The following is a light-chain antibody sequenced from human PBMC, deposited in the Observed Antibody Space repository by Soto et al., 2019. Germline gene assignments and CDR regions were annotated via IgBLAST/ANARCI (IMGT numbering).Light chain of an antibody. Sequence: QLVLTQSPSASASLGASVKLTCTLSSGHSNYAIAWHQQQPDKGPRYLMKLNTDGSHSKGAGIPDRFSGSSSGAERHLTISSPQSEDEADYYCQTWGTAIHDVVFGGGTKVTVL. CDR1: SGHSNYA. CDR2: LNTDGSH. J-gene: IGLJ2*01. CDR3: QTWGTAIHDVV. V-gene: IGLV4-69*01.